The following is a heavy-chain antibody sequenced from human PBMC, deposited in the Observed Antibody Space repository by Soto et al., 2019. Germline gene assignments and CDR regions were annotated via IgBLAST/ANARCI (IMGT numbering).Heavy chain of an antibody. Sequence: PGGSLRLSCEAGGFTLSSPWRSWVRQARGEGLEWVSYIKPDGCESYSVDSVRGRFTISRDNAKNSLYLQMNSLRAEDTALFYCARHPSFGAFDIWVQGPMVTVSS. CDR1: GFTLSSPW. D-gene: IGHD3-10*01. CDR2: IKPDGCES. CDR3: ARHPSFGAFDI. V-gene: IGHV3-7*01. J-gene: IGHJ3*02.